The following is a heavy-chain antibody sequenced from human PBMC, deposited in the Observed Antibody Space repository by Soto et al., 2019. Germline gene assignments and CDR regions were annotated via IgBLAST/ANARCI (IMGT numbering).Heavy chain of an antibody. CDR2: IDNGGNT. V-gene: IGHV4-39*01. CDR3: VKRYLLMAPT. Sequence: PETLSLTCTVSGRTFNINADFWYLAWIRQPPGKGLEWIGSIDNGGNTHYNAPLKSRVIISADTSKNQFSLSLNSVTAAETAVYYCVKRYLLMAPTWGQGIHLTGS. D-gene: IGHD1-26*01. J-gene: IGHJ4*02. CDR1: GRTFNINADF.